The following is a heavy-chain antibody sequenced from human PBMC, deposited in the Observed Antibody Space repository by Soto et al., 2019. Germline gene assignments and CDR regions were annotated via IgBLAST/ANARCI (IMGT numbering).Heavy chain of an antibody. CDR3: ARHADSGTPPYAFDI. Sequence: QLQLQESGPGLVKPSETLSLTCRVSGGSISSGNYYWGWIRQPPGKGLEWIGSIYYGRSTYYNPSLKSRVPLSVATSQNRFPLKLSSVTAADTAVYFCARHADSGTPPYAFDIWGQGTMVPVSS. D-gene: IGHD1-26*01. J-gene: IGHJ3*02. CDR2: IYYGRST. V-gene: IGHV4-39*01. CDR1: GGSISSGNYY.